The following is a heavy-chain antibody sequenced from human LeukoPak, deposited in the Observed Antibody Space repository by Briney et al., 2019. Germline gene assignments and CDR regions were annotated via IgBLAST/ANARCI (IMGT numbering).Heavy chain of an antibody. CDR2: ISGSGGST. CDR3: ASRDIVVVPAARYGMDV. D-gene: IGHD2-2*01. J-gene: IGHJ6*04. Sequence: GGSLRLSCAASGFTFSSYAMSWVRQAPGKGLEWVSAISGSGGSTYYADSVKGRFTISRDNSKNTLYLQMYSLRAEDTAVYYCASRDIVVVPAARYGMDVWGKGTTVTVSS. CDR1: GFTFSSYA. V-gene: IGHV3-23*01.